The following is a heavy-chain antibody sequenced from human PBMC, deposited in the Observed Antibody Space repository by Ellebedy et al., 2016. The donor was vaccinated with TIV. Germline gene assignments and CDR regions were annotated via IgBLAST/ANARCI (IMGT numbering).Heavy chain of an antibody. D-gene: IGHD3-22*01. V-gene: IGHV3-23*01. Sequence: GESLKISCAASGFTFSNYGMTWVRQAPGKGLEWVSTISSTGSRTYYADSVEGRFIISRDNSKKTLNLQMNSLRAEDTAVYYCAKGRGGGSDSSAPRYYFDYWGLGTLVTVSS. CDR1: GFTFSNYG. J-gene: IGHJ4*02. CDR2: ISSTGSRT. CDR3: AKGRGGGSDSSAPRYYFDY.